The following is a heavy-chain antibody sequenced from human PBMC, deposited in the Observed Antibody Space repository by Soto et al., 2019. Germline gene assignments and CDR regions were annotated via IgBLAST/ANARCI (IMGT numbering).Heavy chain of an antibody. CDR1: GGTFSSYA. J-gene: IGHJ4*02. CDR2: IIPIFGTA. Sequence: GASVKVSCKASGGTFSSYAISWVRQAPGQGLEWVGGIIPIFGTANYAQKFQGRVTITADESTSTAYMELSSLRSEDTAVYYCARVHPYGDLNFDYWGQGTLVTRLL. V-gene: IGHV1-69*13. CDR3: ARVHPYGDLNFDY. D-gene: IGHD4-17*01.